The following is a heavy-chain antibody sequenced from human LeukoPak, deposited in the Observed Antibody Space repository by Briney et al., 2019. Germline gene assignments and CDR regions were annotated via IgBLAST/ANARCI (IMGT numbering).Heavy chain of an antibody. J-gene: IGHJ6*03. Sequence: PGGSLRLSCAASGFTFSSYTMNWVRQAPGKGLEWVSSITSSSSYIYYADSLKGRFTISRDNARNSVYLQMNSLRAEDTAVYYCAREGYSSSWYFKEYYYYYYYMDVWGKGTTVTVSS. CDR2: ITSSSSYI. CDR3: AREGYSSSWYFKEYYYYYYYMDV. V-gene: IGHV3-21*01. CDR1: GFTFSSYT. D-gene: IGHD6-13*01.